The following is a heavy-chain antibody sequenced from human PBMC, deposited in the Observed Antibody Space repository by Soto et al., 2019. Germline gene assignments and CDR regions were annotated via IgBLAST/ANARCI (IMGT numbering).Heavy chain of an antibody. J-gene: IGHJ4*02. Sequence: EVQLVESGGGWVQPGGSLRLSCAASGFTFSSYSMNWVRQAPGKGLEWVSYISSATTTIYYADSVQGRFTISRDNAKNSLYLQMNSMRADDTAVYYCARGIAAAGPKLDYWGQGTLVTVSS. V-gene: IGHV3-48*01. CDR3: ARGIAAAGPKLDY. D-gene: IGHD6-13*01. CDR2: ISSATTTI. CDR1: GFTFSSYS.